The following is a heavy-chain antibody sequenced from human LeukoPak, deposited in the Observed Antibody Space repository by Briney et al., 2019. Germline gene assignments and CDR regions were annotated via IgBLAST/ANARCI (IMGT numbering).Heavy chain of an antibody. D-gene: IGHD1-26*01. Sequence: GESLKISCKGSGYSFTSYWIGWVRQMPGKGLEWMGIIYPGDSDTRYSPSFQGQVTISADKSISTAYLQWSSLKASDTAMYYYASFNWPTVGAIVDAFDIWGQGTMVTVSS. J-gene: IGHJ3*02. CDR2: IYPGDSDT. CDR3: ASFNWPTVGAIVDAFDI. V-gene: IGHV5-51*01. CDR1: GYSFTSYW.